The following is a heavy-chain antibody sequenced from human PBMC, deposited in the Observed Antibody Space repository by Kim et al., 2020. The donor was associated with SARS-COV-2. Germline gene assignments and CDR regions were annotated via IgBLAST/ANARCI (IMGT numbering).Heavy chain of an antibody. V-gene: IGHV4-59*01. CDR3: ARDPFMGSYFDY. D-gene: IGHD3-10*01. J-gene: IGHJ4*02. Sequence: NYNPSLKSRVTISVDTSKNQFSLKLSSVTAADTAVYYCARDPFMGSYFDYWGQGTLVTVSS.